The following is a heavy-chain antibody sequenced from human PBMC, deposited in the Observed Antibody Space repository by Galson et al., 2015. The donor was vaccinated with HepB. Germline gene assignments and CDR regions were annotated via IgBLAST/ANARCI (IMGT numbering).Heavy chain of an antibody. CDR2: ISYDGSNK. CDR3: ASPLPDYYDSSGWDY. V-gene: IGHV3-30*04. D-gene: IGHD3-22*01. J-gene: IGHJ4*02. CDR1: GFTFSSYA. Sequence: SLRLSCAASGFTFSSYAMHWVRQAPGKGLEWVAVISYDGSNKYYADSEKGRFTISRDNSKNTLYLQMNSLRAEDTAVYYCASPLPDYYDSSGWDYWGQGTLVTVTS.